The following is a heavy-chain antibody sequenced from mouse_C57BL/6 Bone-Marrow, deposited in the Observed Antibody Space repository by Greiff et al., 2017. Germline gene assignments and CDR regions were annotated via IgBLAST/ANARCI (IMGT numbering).Heavy chain of an antibody. V-gene: IGHV1-81*01. CDR2: IYPRSGNT. D-gene: IGHD1-1*01. J-gene: IGHJ2*01. CDR3: ARNYGSSCDY. CDR1: GYTFTSYG. Sequence: QVQLQQPGAELARPGASVKLSCKASGYTFTSYGISWVKQRTGQGLEWIGEIYPRSGNTYYNEKFKGKATLTADKSSSTAYMELRSLSSEDSAVYFCARNYGSSCDYWGQGTTLTVSS.